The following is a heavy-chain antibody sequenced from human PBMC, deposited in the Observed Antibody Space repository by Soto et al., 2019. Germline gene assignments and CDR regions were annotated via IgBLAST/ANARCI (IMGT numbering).Heavy chain of an antibody. J-gene: IGHJ4*02. CDR2: INAGNGNT. V-gene: IGHV1-3*01. D-gene: IGHD2-15*01. Sequence: ASVKVSCKASGYTFTSYAMHWVRQAPGQRLEWMGWINAGNGNTKYSQKFQGRVTITRDTSASTAYMELSSLRSEDTTVYYCARGGGTSPFDYWGQGTLVTVSS. CDR1: GYTFTSYA. CDR3: ARGGGTSPFDY.